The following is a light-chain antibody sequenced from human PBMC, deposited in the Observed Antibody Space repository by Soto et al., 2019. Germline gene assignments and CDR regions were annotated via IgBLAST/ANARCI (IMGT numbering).Light chain of an antibody. Sequence: DVVMTQSPLSLPVTLGQPASISGRFGKTSVSSVGNTSLNGFQRGQGQPPRRLINKVFNRDSGVPDRFSGSGSGTDFTLIINRVEADDLGMYYCMQGTHWPNTFGQGTKLEIK. V-gene: IGKV2-30*01. CDR3: MQGTHWPNT. CDR1: KTSVSSVGNTS. CDR2: KVF. J-gene: IGKJ2*01.